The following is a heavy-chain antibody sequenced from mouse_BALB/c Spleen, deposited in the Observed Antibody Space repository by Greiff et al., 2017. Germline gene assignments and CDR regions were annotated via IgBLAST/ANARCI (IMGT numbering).Heavy chain of an antibody. CDR2: ISSGGST. V-gene: IGHV5-6-5*01. D-gene: IGHD4-1*01. Sequence: EVQLVESGGGLVKPGGSLKLSCAASGFTFSSYAMSWVRQTPEKRLEWVASISSGGSTYYPDSVKGRFTISRDNARNILYLQMSSLRSEDTAMYYCASLTYYFDYWGQGTTLTVSS. J-gene: IGHJ2*01. CDR1: GFTFSSYA. CDR3: ASLTYYFDY.